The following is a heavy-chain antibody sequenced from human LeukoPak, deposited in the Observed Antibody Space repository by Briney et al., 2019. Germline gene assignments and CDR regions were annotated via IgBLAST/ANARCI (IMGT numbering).Heavy chain of an antibody. D-gene: IGHD5/OR15-5a*01. Sequence: GGSLRHSCAASGFTFTDYWMSWVRQAPGKGLEWVANIKRDGSEKYYVDSVKGRFTISRDNPKKSVYLQMNSLRAEDTAIYYCARDVSVSGMDVWGQGTTVTVSS. J-gene: IGHJ6*02. CDR1: GFTFTDYW. CDR2: IKRDGSEK. CDR3: ARDVSVSGMDV. V-gene: IGHV3-7*01.